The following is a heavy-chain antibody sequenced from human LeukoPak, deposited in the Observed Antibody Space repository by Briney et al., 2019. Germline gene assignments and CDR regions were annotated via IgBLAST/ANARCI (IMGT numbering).Heavy chain of an antibody. J-gene: IGHJ4*02. Sequence: GASVKVSCKASGYTFTSYGISWVRQAPGQGLEWMGWINPNSGGTNYAQKFQGRVTMTRDTSISTAYMELSRLRSDDTAVYYCVSGSSFDYWGQGTLVTVSS. CDR1: GYTFTSYG. D-gene: IGHD1-26*01. CDR3: VSGSSFDY. CDR2: INPNSGGT. V-gene: IGHV1-2*02.